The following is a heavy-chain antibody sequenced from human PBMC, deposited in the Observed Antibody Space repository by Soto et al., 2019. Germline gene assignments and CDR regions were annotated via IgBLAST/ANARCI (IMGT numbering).Heavy chain of an antibody. Sequence: GGSLRLSCAASGFTFNLYGMHWVRQAPGKGLEWVAAIAKDGSDIHYIDSVKGRFTISRDNSESTLYLQMNSLRGDDSAVYYCAKAAAYDSSGYYYYFEYWGHGTLVTVSS. CDR1: GFTFNLYG. CDR2: IAKDGSDI. J-gene: IGHJ4*01. V-gene: IGHV3-30*18. CDR3: AKAAAYDSSGYYYYFEY. D-gene: IGHD3-22*01.